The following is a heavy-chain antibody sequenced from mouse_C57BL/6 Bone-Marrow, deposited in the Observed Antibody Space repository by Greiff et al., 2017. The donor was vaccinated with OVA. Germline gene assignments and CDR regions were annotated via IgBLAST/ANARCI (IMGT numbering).Heavy chain of an antibody. CDR3: TNYGNYWYFDV. J-gene: IGHJ1*03. V-gene: IGHV1-15*01. Sequence: VQLQQSGAELVRPGASVTLSCKASGYTFTDYEMHWVKQTPVHGLEWIGAIDPETGGTAYNQKFKGKAILTADKSSSTAYMELRSLTSEDSAVYYCTNYGNYWYFDVWGTGTTVTVSS. CDR2: IDPETGGT. D-gene: IGHD2-1*01. CDR1: GYTFTDYE.